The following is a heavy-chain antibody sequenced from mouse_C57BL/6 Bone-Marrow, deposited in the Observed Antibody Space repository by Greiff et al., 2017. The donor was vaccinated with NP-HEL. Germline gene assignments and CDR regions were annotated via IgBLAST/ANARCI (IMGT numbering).Heavy chain of an antibody. CDR3: ATGAPAWFAY. CDR2: IYPRSGNT. Sequence: VKVVESGAELARPGASVKLSCKASGYTFTSYGISWVKQRPGQGLEWIGEIYPRSGNTYYNEKFKGKATLTADKSSSTAYMEFRSLTSEDSAVYFCATGAPAWFAYWGQGTLVTVSA. J-gene: IGHJ3*01. CDR1: GYTFTSYG. V-gene: IGHV1-81*01. D-gene: IGHD1-1*01.